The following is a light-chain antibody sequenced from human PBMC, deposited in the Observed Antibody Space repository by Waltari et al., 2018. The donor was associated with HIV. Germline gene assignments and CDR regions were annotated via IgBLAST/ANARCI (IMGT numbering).Light chain of an antibody. V-gene: IGLV2-8*01. CDR3: TSYASNNNYV. Sequence: QSALTQPPSASGSPGQSVTIPCPGTSSDVGAYDFVPWYQQHPGKVPKLIISEVTKRPSGVPDRFFGSKSDNTASLTISGLQAEDEADYYCTSYASNNNYVFGTGTKVTVL. CDR1: SSDVGAYDF. J-gene: IGLJ1*01. CDR2: EVT.